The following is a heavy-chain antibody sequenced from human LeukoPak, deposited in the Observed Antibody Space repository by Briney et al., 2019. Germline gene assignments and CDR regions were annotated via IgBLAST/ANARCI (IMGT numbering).Heavy chain of an antibody. D-gene: IGHD3-16*01. V-gene: IGHV4-61*02. J-gene: IGHJ5*02. Sequence: SETLSLTCTVSGGSISSGSYYWSWIRQPAGKGLEWIGRIYTSGSTNYNPSLKSRVTISVDTSKNQFSLKLSSVTAADTAVYYCARDVGDPWGQGTLVTVSS. CDR3: ARDVGDP. CDR1: GGSISSGSYY. CDR2: IYTSGST.